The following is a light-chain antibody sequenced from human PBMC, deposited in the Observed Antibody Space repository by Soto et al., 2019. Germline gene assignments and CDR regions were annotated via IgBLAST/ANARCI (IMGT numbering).Light chain of an antibody. V-gene: IGKV3-20*01. J-gene: IGKJ4*01. CDR3: QQYSTSGT. Sequence: AIKSSRTSQGVSNNYLAWYQQTPGQAPRLLIYCASNRATGIPDSFSIRGSRTDFSFAIGRLGPEDFAVYCYQQYSTSGTFGGGTKVDIK. CDR2: CAS. CDR1: QGVSNNY.